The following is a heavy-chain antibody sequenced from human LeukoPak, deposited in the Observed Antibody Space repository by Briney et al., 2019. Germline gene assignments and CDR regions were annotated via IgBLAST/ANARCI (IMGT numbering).Heavy chain of an antibody. J-gene: IGHJ1*01. D-gene: IGHD3-22*01. CDR1: GFTFSTYW. CDR2: IKSDGST. V-gene: IGHV3-74*01. Sequence: GGSRRLSCAASGFTFSTYWMHWVRQAPGKGLVWVSRIKSDGSTNYADSVKGRFTISRDNAKNTLSLQMNSLRPEDTGVYYCARAPSEIGGYYPEYFRHWGQGTLVTVSS. CDR3: ARAPSEIGGYYPEYFRH.